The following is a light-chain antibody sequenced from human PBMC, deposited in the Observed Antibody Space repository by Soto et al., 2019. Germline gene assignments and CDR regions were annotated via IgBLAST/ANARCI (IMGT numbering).Light chain of an antibody. Sequence: QSVLTQPASVSGSPGQSITISCSGTSSDVGRYNAVSGYQQHPVKVPQLMIYDFSILPSGISDRFSASKSGNMASLTISGLQDEDEADYYCSSSTVSGTYVFGTGTKLTVL. CDR1: SSDVGRYNA. V-gene: IGLV2-14*03. CDR2: DFS. J-gene: IGLJ1*01. CDR3: SSSTVSGTYV.